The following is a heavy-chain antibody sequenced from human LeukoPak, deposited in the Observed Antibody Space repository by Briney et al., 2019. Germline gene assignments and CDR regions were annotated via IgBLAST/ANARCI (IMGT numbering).Heavy chain of an antibody. CDR1: GFTFSSYA. J-gene: IGHJ4*02. CDR2: ISGSGGST. V-gene: IGHV3-23*01. Sequence: GGSLRLSCAASGFTFSSYAMSWVRQAPGKGLEWVSAISGSGGSTYYADSVKGRFTISRDNSKNTLYLQMNSLRAEDTAVYYCAKGEGRDYYDSSPRSPFDYWGQGTLVTVSS. CDR3: AKGEGRDYYDSSPRSPFDY. D-gene: IGHD3-22*01.